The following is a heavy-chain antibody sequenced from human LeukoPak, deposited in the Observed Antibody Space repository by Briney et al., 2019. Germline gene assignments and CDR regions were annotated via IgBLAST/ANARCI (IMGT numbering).Heavy chain of an antibody. J-gene: IGHJ3*02. CDR3: ARDVHYTSSKPGWPFDI. CDR1: GFTSNNYA. Sequence: GRSLRLSCAASGASGFTSNNYAMHWVRQAPGKGLEWVGFISNDGNTKYFADSVKGRFTMSRDNSKNTLYLQMSSLGVDDTAVYYCARDVHYTSSKPGWPFDIWGQGTVVSVSS. D-gene: IGHD2-15*01. CDR2: ISNDGNTK. V-gene: IGHV3-30*15.